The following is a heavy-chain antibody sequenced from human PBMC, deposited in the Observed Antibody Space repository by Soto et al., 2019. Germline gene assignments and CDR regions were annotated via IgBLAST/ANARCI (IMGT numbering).Heavy chain of an antibody. CDR1: GYTFTSYG. CDR3: ARVSTIFGVVIVHDAFDI. D-gene: IGHD3-3*01. Sequence: GASVKVSCKASGYTFTSYGISWVRPGPGQGLEWMGWISAYNGNTNYAQKLQGRVTMTTDTSTSTAYMELRSLRSDDTAVYYCARVSTIFGVVIVHDAFDIWGQGTMVTVSS. J-gene: IGHJ3*02. V-gene: IGHV1-18*01. CDR2: ISAYNGNT.